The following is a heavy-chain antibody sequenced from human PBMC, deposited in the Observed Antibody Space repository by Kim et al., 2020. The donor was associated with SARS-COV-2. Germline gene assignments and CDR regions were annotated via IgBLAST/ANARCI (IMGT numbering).Heavy chain of an antibody. J-gene: IGHJ4*02. D-gene: IGHD3-22*01. CDR2: INSDGSST. CDR1: GFTFSSYW. V-gene: IGHV3-74*01. Sequence: GGSLRLSCAASGFTFSSYWMHWVRQAPGKGLVWVSRINSDGSSTSYADSVKGRFTISRDNAKNTLYLQMNSLRAEDMAVYYCARVPNHYDSSGYPPFDYWGQGTLVTVSS. CDR3: ARVPNHYDSSGYPPFDY.